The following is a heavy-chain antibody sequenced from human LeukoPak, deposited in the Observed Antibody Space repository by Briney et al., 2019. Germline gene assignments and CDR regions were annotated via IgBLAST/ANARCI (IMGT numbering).Heavy chain of an antibody. Sequence: PGGSLRLSCAASGLTFSSYAMSWVPPAPGKELEGVSGISGNGGGTYYADSVKGRFTISRDNSKNTLYLQMNSLRVGDTAVYYCAKSFGYSRSWFDNWGQGTLVTVSS. J-gene: IGHJ4*02. CDR3: AKSFGYSRSWFDN. CDR1: GLTFSSYA. V-gene: IGHV3-23*01. D-gene: IGHD6-13*01. CDR2: ISGNGGGT.